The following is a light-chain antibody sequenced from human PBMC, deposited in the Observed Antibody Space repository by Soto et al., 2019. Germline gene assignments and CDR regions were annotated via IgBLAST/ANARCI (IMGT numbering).Light chain of an antibody. V-gene: IGKV3-11*01. CDR3: QQRNNWPIFT. CDR2: DAS. J-gene: IGKJ3*01. CDR1: QSVSSY. Sequence: EIVLTQSPATLSLSPGERATLSCRASQSVSSYLAWYQQKPGQAPRLLIYDASNRATGIPARFSGSGSGKDFTLTISSLEPEDFAIYYCQQRNNWPIFTFGPGTKVDMK.